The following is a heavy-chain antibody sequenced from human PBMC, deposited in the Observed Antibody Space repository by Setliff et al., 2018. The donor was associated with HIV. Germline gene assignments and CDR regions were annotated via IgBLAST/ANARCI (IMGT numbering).Heavy chain of an antibody. CDR2: INHTGST. V-gene: IGHV4-34*01. D-gene: IGHD3-10*01. J-gene: IGHJ3*02. Sequence: SETLSLTCAVYGGSFSGYYWSWIRQPPGKGLEWIGEINHTGSTNCNQYLKSRVTMSVDTSKNQFSLKLSSVTAADTAVYYCERVYYGSGSSDAFDIWGQGTMVTVS. CDR1: GGSFSGYY. CDR3: ERVYYGSGSSDAFDI.